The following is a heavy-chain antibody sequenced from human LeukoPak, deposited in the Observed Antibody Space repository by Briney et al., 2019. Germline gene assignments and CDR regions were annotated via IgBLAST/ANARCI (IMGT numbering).Heavy chain of an antibody. CDR3: ARELNYYDTSDPYYFDY. CDR2: ISSSSSYI. J-gene: IGHJ4*02. Sequence: GGSLRLSCAASGFTFSSYSMNWVRQAPGKGLEWVSSISSSSSYIYYADSVKGRFTISRDNAKNSLYLQMNSLRAEDTAVYYCARELNYYDTSDPYYFDYWGQGTLVTVSS. V-gene: IGHV3-21*01. CDR1: GFTFSSYS. D-gene: IGHD3-22*01.